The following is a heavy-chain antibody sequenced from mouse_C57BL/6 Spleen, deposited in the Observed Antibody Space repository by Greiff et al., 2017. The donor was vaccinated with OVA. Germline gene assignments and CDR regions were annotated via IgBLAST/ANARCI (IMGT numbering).Heavy chain of an antibody. CDR3: ARGGLTVGAMDY. CDR1: GFSFTSDCY. CDR2: TFYSGIT. D-gene: IGHD4-1*01. V-gene: IGHV3-3*01. J-gene: IGHJ4*01. Sequence: EVQGVESGPSLVRPSPSLSLSCTVSGFSFTSDCYWIWIRQFPGNKLEYIGYTFYSGITYYNPSLESRTYITRDTSKNQFSLKLSSVTTEDSATYDCARGGLTVGAMDYWGQGTSVTVSS.